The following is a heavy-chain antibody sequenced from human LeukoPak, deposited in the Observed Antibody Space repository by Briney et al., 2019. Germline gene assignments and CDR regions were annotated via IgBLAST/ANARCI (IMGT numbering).Heavy chain of an antibody. J-gene: IGHJ4*02. D-gene: IGHD3-22*01. V-gene: IGHV1-46*01. CDR3: ARTYYYDSSGYYYDRPYFDY. Sequence: ASVKVSCKASGYTFPSYFMHWVRQAPGQGLEWMGIINPTGGSTTYAQKFQGRVTMTRDTSTSTVYMELSSLRSDDTAVYYCARTYYYDSSGYYYDRPYFDYWGQGTLVTVSS. CDR1: GYTFPSYF. CDR2: INPTGGST.